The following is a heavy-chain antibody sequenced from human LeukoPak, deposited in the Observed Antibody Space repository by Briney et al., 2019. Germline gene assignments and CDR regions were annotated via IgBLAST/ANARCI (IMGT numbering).Heavy chain of an antibody. V-gene: IGHV4-59*01. CDR1: GGSISSYY. CDR3: ATHLGSMVRGVYYYMDV. J-gene: IGHJ6*03. D-gene: IGHD3-10*01. Sequence: SETLSLTCTVSGGSISSYYWSWIRQPPGKGLEWIGYIYYSGSTNYNPSLKSRVTISVDTSKNQFSLKLSPVTTEDTAVYYCATHLGSMVRGVYYYMDVWGKGTTVTVSS. CDR2: IYYSGST.